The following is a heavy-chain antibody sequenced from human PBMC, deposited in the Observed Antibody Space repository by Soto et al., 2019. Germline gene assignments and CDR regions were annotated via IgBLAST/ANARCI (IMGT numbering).Heavy chain of an antibody. CDR2: INPIFGTA. J-gene: IGHJ6*02. V-gene: IGHV1-69*05. CDR3: ASPAVAYSSSRNGFYYGMDV. CDR1: GYTFTGYY. Sequence: ASVKVSCKASGYTFTGYYMHWVRQAPGQGLEWMGGINPIFGTANYAQKFQGRVTITTDESTSTAYMELSSLRSEDTAVYYCASPAVAYSSSRNGFYYGMDVWGQGTTVTVSS. D-gene: IGHD6-13*01.